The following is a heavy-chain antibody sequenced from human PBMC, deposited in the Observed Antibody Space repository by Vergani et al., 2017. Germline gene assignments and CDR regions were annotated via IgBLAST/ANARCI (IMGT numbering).Heavy chain of an antibody. CDR2: ISSSSSYI. CDR3: ARDCTSGGCPDNYGMDV. CDR1: GFTFSSYS. V-gene: IGHV3-21*06. Sequence: VQLVESGGGLVKPGGSLRLSCAASGFTFSSYSMNWVRQAPGKGLEWVSSISSSSSYIYYADSVKGRFIISRDNTNNSLFLQLRSLRAEDAAVYYCARDCTSGGCPDNYGMDVWGQGATVTVSS. D-gene: IGHD2-8*01. J-gene: IGHJ6*02.